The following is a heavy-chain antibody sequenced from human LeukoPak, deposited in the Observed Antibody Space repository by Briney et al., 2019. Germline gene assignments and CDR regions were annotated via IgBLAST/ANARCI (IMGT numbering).Heavy chain of an antibody. CDR3: AKDRGYYGSGSYPLPTDY. V-gene: IGHV3-23*01. CDR2: ISGSGGST. CDR1: GFTFSSYA. D-gene: IGHD3-10*01. Sequence: GGSLRLSCAASGFTFSSYAMSWVRQAPGKGLEWVSAISGSGGSTYYADSVKGRFTISRDNSKNTLYLQMNSLRAEDTAVYYCAKDRGYYGSGSYPLPTDYWGQGTLVTVSS. J-gene: IGHJ4*02.